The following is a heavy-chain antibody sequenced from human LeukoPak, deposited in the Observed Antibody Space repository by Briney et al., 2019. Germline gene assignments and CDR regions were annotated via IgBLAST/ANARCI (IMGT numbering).Heavy chain of an antibody. CDR3: ASILLWYVYDY. Sequence: GGSLRLSCAASGLTFSSYWMSWVRQAPGKGLEWVANVKQDGSEKYYVDSVKGRFTISRDNAKNSLYLQMNSLRAEDTAVYYCASILLWYVYDYWGQGTLVTVSS. D-gene: IGHD3-10*01. CDR1: GLTFSSYW. V-gene: IGHV3-7*03. CDR2: VKQDGSEK. J-gene: IGHJ4*02.